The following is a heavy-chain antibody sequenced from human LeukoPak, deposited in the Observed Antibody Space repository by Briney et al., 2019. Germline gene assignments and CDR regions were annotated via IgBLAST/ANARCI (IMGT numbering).Heavy chain of an antibody. D-gene: IGHD1-26*01. CDR1: GGSISSYY. CDR2: IYYSGST. J-gene: IGHJ4*02. Sequence: PSETLSLTCTASGGSISSYYWSWIRQPPGKGLEWIGYIYYSGSTNYNPSLRSRVTISVDTSKNQFSLKLSSVTAADTAVYYCARDVGATYDYYFDYWGQGTLVTVSS. CDR3: ARDVGATYDYYFDY. V-gene: IGHV4-59*01.